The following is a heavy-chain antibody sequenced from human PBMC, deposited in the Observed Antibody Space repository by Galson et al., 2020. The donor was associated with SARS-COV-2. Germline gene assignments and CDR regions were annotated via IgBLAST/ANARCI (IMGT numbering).Heavy chain of an antibody. CDR3: ASNLRYSHLDS. Sequence: SETLSLTCSVSGGSISSNNFFWNWIRQPPGKGLEWIGSISSSGSAYYNPSLSSRVTISRDTSKNQFSLKVRPVTAADTAVYYCASNLRYSHLDSWGQGTLVTVSS. V-gene: IGHV4-39*01. CDR2: ISSSGSA. J-gene: IGHJ4*02. CDR1: GGSISSNNFF. D-gene: IGHD2-15*01.